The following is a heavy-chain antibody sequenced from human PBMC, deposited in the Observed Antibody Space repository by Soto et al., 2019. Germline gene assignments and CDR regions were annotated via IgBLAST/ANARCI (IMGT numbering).Heavy chain of an antibody. CDR3: ARDQQWELLVYDY. D-gene: IGHD1-26*01. V-gene: IGHV3-7*01. Sequence: PGWSLRLSCAASVFTFSSYWMSWVRQAPGKGLEWVANIKQDGSEKYYVDSVKGRFTISRDNAKNSLYLQMNSLRAEDTAVYYCARDQQWELLVYDYWGQGTLVTVSS. CDR1: VFTFSSYW. CDR2: IKQDGSEK. J-gene: IGHJ4*02.